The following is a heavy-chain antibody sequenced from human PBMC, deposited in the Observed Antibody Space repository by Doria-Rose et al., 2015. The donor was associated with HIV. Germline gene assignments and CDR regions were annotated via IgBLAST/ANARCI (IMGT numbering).Heavy chain of an antibody. Sequence: ESGPALVKPTETLTLTCTVSGVSLSSPGMGVSWIRQPPGKALEWLANIFSDDDRSYKTSLKSRLTISRGTSKSQVVLTMTDMDPVDTATYYCARIKSSRWYHKYYFDFWGQGTLVIVSA. CDR2: IFSDDDR. D-gene: IGHD6-13*01. CDR1: GVSLSSPGMG. V-gene: IGHV2-26*01. CDR3: ARIKSSRWYHKYYFDF. J-gene: IGHJ4*02.